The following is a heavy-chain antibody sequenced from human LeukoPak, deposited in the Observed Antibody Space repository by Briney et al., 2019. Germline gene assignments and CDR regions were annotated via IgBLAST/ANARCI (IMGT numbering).Heavy chain of an antibody. Sequence: ASVKVSCKASGYTFTSYDINWVRQATGQGLEWMGWMNPNSGNTGYAQEFQGRVTMTRNTSISTAYMELSSLRSEDTAVYYCARGEHYYDSSGTEPFDYWGQGTPVTVSS. D-gene: IGHD3-22*01. V-gene: IGHV1-8*01. CDR2: MNPNSGNT. CDR3: ARGEHYYDSSGTEPFDY. CDR1: GYTFTSYD. J-gene: IGHJ4*02.